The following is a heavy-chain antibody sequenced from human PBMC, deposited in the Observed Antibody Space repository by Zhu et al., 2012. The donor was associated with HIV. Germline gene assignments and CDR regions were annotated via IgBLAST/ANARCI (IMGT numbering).Heavy chain of an antibody. CDR2: IYYSGSI. Sequence: QVQLQESGPGLVKPSETLSLTCTVSGGSITSSSYFWAWIRQPPGKGLEWIGTIYYSGSIYHNPSFKSRVTISVDTSKNQFSLKLSSVTAADTALYFCAKTRTNGWYSYASDMWGQGTMVTVSS. D-gene: IGHD6-19*01. J-gene: IGHJ3*02. V-gene: IGHV4-39*01. CDR3: AKTRTNGWYSYASDM. CDR1: GGSITSSSYF.